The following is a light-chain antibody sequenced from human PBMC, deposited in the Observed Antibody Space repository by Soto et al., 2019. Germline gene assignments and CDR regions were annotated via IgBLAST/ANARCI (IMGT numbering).Light chain of an antibody. CDR2: SNY. CDR1: SSSVASNA. V-gene: IGLV1-44*01. CDR3: AAWDDSLNGYV. Sequence: QSVLTQPPSASGTPGQTVIISCSGSSSSVASNAVNWYHQLPGTAPKLLIYSNYERPSGVPDRFSGSKSGTSASLTISGLQSEDAADYYCAAWDDSLNGYVFGSWTKVTVL. J-gene: IGLJ1*01.